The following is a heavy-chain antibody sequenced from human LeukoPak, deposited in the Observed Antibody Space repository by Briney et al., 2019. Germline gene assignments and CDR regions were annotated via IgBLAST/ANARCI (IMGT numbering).Heavy chain of an antibody. V-gene: IGHV4-59*10. Sequence: PSEGLCLTCAVPRDSITIYYWSCVREPAGKGLEWIGRIHPSGSTNYNPSLKSRVTLSVDTSKNQFSLKLSSVTAADTAVYYCARGPPPDFDYWGRGTLVTVSS. J-gene: IGHJ4*02. CDR1: RDSITIYY. CDR3: ARGPPPDFDY. CDR2: IHPSGST.